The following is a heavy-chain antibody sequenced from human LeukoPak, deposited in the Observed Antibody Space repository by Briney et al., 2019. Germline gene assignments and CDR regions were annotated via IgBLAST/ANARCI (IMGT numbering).Heavy chain of an antibody. J-gene: IGHJ4*02. CDR2: ITPTSARP. V-gene: IGHV1-2*04. CDR3: ARCPFGGVILPLAD. D-gene: IGHD3-16*01. Sequence: WITPTSARPTYAQNFQGWVTMTSDTSISTAYMQLSRLTSDDTAVYYCARCPFGGVILPLADWGQGTLVTVSS.